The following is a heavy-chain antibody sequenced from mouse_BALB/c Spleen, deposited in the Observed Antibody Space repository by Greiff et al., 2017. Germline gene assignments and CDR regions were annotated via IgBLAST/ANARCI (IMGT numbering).Heavy chain of an antibody. V-gene: IGHV1S22*01. Sequence: LQQPGAGLVGPGASVKLSCKASGYTFTSYWMHWVKQRPGQGLEWIGNIYPGSGSTNYDEKFKSKATLTVDTSSSTAYMQLSSLTSEDSAVYYCTGGGYGSSLAWFAYWGQGTLVTVSA. CDR3: TGGGYGSSLAWFAY. D-gene: IGHD1-1*01. J-gene: IGHJ3*01. CDR2: IYPGSGST. CDR1: GYTFTSYW.